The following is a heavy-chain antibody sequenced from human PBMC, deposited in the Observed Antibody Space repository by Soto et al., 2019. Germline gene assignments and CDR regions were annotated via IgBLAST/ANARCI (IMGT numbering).Heavy chain of an antibody. V-gene: IGHV4-39*01. CDR1: GGSMNSTSNF. CDR3: ASPNVNYHDFWTGYYSFDY. Sequence: QLQLQESGPGLVKPSETLSLTCSVSGGSMNSTSNFWGWIRQPPGKGLEWIGSIYYTGSTYYNPSLQSRVTISVDTSTNKFSLHVRSVTAADTAVYYCASPNVNYHDFWTGYYSFDYWGQGALVTVSS. J-gene: IGHJ4*02. D-gene: IGHD3-3*01. CDR2: IYYTGST.